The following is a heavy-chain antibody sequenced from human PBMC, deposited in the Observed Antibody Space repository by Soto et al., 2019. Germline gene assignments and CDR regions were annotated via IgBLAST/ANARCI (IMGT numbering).Heavy chain of an antibody. CDR1: GDSFYNSG. D-gene: IGHD1-1*01. V-gene: IGHV1-18*01. CDR2: ISVYSGYA. CDR3: SKNGTSWFAA. J-gene: IGHJ5*02. Sequence: QVQLVQSGPELKKPGASVKVSCKTSGDSFYNSGISWVRQAPGQGLEWMGWISVYSGYAHYAQKFQGRVIMTADTFTKTSYMELRGLRSDDTAMYYCSKNGTSWFAAWGQGTLVTVSS.